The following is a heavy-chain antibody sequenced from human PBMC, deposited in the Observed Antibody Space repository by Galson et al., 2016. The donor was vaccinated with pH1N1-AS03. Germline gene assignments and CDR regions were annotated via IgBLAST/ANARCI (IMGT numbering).Heavy chain of an antibody. CDR3: ARIYYDRESGYDYYGLDV. CDR2: ISTYDSET. D-gene: IGHD3-3*01. CDR1: GYNFSSYG. J-gene: IGHJ6*02. Sequence: SVKVSCKASGYNFSSYGISWVRQAPGRGPEWMGWISTYDSETYYIERVQGRVTMTTDKSPSTAYMEMRSLTSDDSAVYYCARIYYDRESGYDYYGLDVWGQGTTVTVSS. V-gene: IGHV1-18*04.